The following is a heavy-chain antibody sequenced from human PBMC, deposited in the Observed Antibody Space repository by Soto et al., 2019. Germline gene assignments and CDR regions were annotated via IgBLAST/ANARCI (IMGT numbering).Heavy chain of an antibody. D-gene: IGHD2-21*01. Sequence: SETLSLTCTVSGGSISSYYWSWIRQPPGKGLEWIGYIYYSGSTNYNPSLKSRVTISVDTSKNQFSLKLSSVTAADTAVYYCARVRYFYSFASWGQGTLGTSPQ. CDR3: ARVRYFYSFAS. V-gene: IGHV4-59*01. J-gene: IGHJ4*02. CDR1: GGSISSYY. CDR2: IYYSGST.